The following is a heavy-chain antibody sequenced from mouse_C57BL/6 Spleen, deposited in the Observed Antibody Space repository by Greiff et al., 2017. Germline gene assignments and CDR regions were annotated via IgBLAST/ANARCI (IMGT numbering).Heavy chain of an antibody. CDR3: ARYHYSNYGDYFDY. D-gene: IGHD2-5*01. Sequence: EVKLVESGGGLVQPGGSLSLSCAASGFTFTDYYMSWVRQPPGKALEWLGFIRNKANGYTTEYSASVKGRFTISRDNSQSILYLQMNALRAEDSATYYGARYHYSNYGDYFDYWGQGTTLTVSS. CDR1: GFTFTDYY. CDR2: IRNKANGYTT. V-gene: IGHV7-3*01. J-gene: IGHJ2*01.